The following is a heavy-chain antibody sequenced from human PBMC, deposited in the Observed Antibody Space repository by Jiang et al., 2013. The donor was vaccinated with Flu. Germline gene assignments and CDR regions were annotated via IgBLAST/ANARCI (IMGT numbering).Heavy chain of an antibody. J-gene: IGHJ4*01. CDR2: INPSGGAT. Sequence: SGAEVKEPGASVKISCKESGYTITNYYMHWVRQAPGQGPEWMGRINPSGGATAYAQSFQGRLTMTRDTSTSTVYMDLSSLRSEDTAVYYCARDFYGTGNIDYWGQESWSPSPQ. CDR1: GYTITNYY. CDR3: ARDFYGTGNIDY. V-gene: IGHV1-46*01. D-gene: IGHD3-10*01.